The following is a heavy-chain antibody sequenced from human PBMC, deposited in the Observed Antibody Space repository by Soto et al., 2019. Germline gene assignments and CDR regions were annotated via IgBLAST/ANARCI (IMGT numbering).Heavy chain of an antibody. CDR3: AKSYCSGGSCADYYFYYGMDV. V-gene: IGHV3-43*01. D-gene: IGHD2-15*01. CDR2: ISWDGVST. J-gene: IGHJ6*02. CDR1: GFTFDDYT. Sequence: PGGSLRLSCAASGFTFDDYTMHWVRQAPGKGLEWVSLISWDGVSTYYADSVKGRFTISRDNSKNSLYLQMNSLRTEDTALYYCAKSYCSGGSCADYYFYYGMDVWGQGTTVTVSS.